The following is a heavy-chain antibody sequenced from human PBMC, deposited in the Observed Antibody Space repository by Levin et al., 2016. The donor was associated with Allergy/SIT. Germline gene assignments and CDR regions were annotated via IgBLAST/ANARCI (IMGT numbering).Heavy chain of an antibody. J-gene: IGHJ4*02. Sequence: WIRQPPGKGLEWVAVISYDGSNKYYADSVKGRFTISRDNSKNTLYLQMNSLRAEDTAVYYCATSVVTAISVLDYWGQGTLVTVSS. CDR2: ISYDGSNK. D-gene: IGHD2-21*02. CDR3: ATSVVTAISVLDY. V-gene: IGHV3-30*03.